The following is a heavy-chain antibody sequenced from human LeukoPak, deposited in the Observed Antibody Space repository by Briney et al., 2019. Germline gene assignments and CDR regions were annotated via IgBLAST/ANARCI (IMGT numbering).Heavy chain of an antibody. CDR3: ARDMANVGSSPFDY. Sequence: GATVKVSCKASGGTFSSYAISWVRQAPGQGLEWMGGIIPIFGTANYAQKFQGRVTITTDESTSTAYMELSSLRSEDTAVYYCARDMANVGSSPFDYWGQGTLVTVSS. V-gene: IGHV1-69*05. D-gene: IGHD6-6*01. J-gene: IGHJ4*02. CDR1: GGTFSSYA. CDR2: IIPIFGTA.